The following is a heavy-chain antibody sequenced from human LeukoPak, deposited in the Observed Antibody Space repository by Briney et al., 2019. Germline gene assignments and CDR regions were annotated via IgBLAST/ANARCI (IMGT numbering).Heavy chain of an antibody. V-gene: IGHV4-59*08. Sequence: SETLSLTCTVSGGSISSYYWSWIRQPPGKGLEWIGYIYYSGSTNYNPSLKSRVTISVDTSKNQFSLKLSSVTAADTAVYYCARRGSYYVGYFDYWGQGTLVTVSS. CDR3: ARRGSYYVGYFDY. CDR2: IYYSGST. CDR1: GGSISSYY. J-gene: IGHJ4*02. D-gene: IGHD1-26*01.